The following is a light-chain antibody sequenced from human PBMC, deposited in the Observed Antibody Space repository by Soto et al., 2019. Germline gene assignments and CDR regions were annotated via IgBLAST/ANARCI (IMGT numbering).Light chain of an antibody. J-gene: IGKJ1*01. CDR2: GAS. V-gene: IGKV3-15*01. Sequence: IVMTQSPVTLSVSPWETANLSCRASQTVTTNLAWYQQKPGRSPRLLLYGASTRATGIPARFSGSGSGTEFTLTISRLQSEDLAVYYCQQYNDWPRTFGQGTKVDIK. CDR3: QQYNDWPRT. CDR1: QTVTTN.